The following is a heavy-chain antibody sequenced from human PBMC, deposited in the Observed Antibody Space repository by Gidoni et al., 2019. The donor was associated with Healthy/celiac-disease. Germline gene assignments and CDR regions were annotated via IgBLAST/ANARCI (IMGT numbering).Heavy chain of an antibody. J-gene: IGHJ4*02. CDR2: ISGSGSST. Sequence: EVQLLESGGGLVQPGGSLRLSCPASGFIFSNYAMNWVRQAPGKGLEWVSGISGSGSSTYYADSVKGRFTISRDNSKNTVYLQMNSLRAEDTAVYYCAKRGKSSGSYPIDYWGQGTLVTVSS. V-gene: IGHV3-23*01. CDR3: AKRGKSSGSYPIDY. CDR1: GFIFSNYA. D-gene: IGHD3-10*01.